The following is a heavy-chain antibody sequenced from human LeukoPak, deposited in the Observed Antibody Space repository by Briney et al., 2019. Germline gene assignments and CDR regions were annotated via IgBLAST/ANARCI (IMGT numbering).Heavy chain of an antibody. J-gene: IGHJ4*02. CDR3: ATTSCRTTCIIDN. D-gene: IGHD1-14*01. CDR1: RYRFTGYW. Sequence: GESLKISCKGARYRFTGYWIGWVRQMPGKGLEGMGIIYPGDSDTTYSPSFQGQVTISADKSINTAYLQWNSLKASDTAMYYCATTSCRTTCIIDNWGQGTLVTVSS. CDR2: IYPGDSDT. V-gene: IGHV5-51*01.